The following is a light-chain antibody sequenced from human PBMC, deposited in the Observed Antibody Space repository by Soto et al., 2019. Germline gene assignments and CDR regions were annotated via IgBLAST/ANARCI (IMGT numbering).Light chain of an antibody. CDR3: QQYNNWSGT. J-gene: IGKJ1*01. CDR2: GAS. CDR1: QSVSSN. V-gene: IGKV3D-15*01. Sequence: EIVMTQSPATLSVSPGERATLSCRASQSVSSNLAWYQQKPGQAPSLLIYGASTRATGIPARFSGSGSGTEFTLTISSLQSEYFAVYYCQQYNNWSGTFGQGPKV.